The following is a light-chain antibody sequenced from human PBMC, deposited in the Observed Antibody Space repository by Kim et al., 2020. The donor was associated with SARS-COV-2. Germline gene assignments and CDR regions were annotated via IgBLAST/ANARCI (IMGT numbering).Light chain of an antibody. CDR2: RSD. CDR3: ATWDASLSAWV. J-gene: IGLJ3*02. CDR1: TSNHGTNY. Sequence: QSVLTQPPSASGTPGQRVTISCSENTSNHGTNYVYWYRQLPGMAPTLLIYRSDQRSPGVPQRFSASKSGTTASLAISGLRSEDEAYYYCATWDASLSAWVFGGGTQLTVL. V-gene: IGLV1-47*01.